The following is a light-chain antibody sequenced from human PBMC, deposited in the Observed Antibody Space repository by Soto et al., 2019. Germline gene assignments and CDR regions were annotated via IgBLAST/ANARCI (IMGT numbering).Light chain of an antibody. J-gene: IGKJ2*01. CDR2: GAS. CDR3: QQYGTSPYT. V-gene: IGKV3-20*01. Sequence: EMVLTQSPGTLSLSPGERVTLSCRASQSVTNDYLAWYQQKPGQAPRLLIYGASNRATGIPDRFSGSGSGTDFTLTISRLEPEDFAVYSCQQYGTSPYTFGQGTKLEIK. CDR1: QSVTNDY.